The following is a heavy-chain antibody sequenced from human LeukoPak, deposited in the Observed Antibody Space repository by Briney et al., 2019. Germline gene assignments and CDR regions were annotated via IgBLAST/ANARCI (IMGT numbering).Heavy chain of an antibody. CDR1: GFTVSSNY. D-gene: IGHD3-22*01. J-gene: IGHJ4*02. CDR2: IYTGGST. Sequence: GGSLRLSCAASGFTVSSNYMSWVRQAPGKGLEWVSAIYTGGSTYYAGSVKGRFTISRDNSKNMLYLQMNSLRAEDTAVYYCARNLYYYDSSGYYYYWGQGTLVTVSS. V-gene: IGHV3-66*01. CDR3: ARNLYYYDSSGYYYY.